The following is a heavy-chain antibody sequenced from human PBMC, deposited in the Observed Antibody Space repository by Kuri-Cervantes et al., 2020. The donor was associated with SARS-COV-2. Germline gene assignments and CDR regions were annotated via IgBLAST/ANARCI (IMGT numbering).Heavy chain of an antibody. V-gene: IGHV1-2*02. CDR1: GYTFTGYY. Sequence: ASVKVSCKASGYTFTGYYIHWVRQAPGQGLEWMGWINPRSGGTKSAQKFQGRVTMTRDTSITTAYLEMKRLTSDDTAMYYCARDAANTASIDYWGQGTLVTVSS. D-gene: IGHD5-18*01. CDR3: ARDAANTASIDY. CDR2: INPRSGGT. J-gene: IGHJ4*02.